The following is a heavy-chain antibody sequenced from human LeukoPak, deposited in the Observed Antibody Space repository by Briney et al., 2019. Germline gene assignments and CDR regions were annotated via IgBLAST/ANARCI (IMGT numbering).Heavy chain of an antibody. J-gene: IGHJ3*02. CDR2: ISGSGGST. CDR3: AKDRRRCGGDCYLDAFDI. V-gene: IGHV3-23*01. CDR1: GFTFSGYA. Sequence: PGGSLSLSCAAYGFTFSGYAMSWVRQAPGKGLEWVSAISGSGGSTYYADSVKGRFTISRDNSKNTLYLQMNSLRAEVTAVYYCAKDRRRCGGDCYLDAFDIWGQGTMVTVSS. D-gene: IGHD2-21*02.